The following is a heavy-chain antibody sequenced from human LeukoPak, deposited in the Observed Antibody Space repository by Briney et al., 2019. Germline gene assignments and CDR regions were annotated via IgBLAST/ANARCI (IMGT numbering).Heavy chain of an antibody. CDR2: ISSSSSYI. CDR1: GFTFSSYS. D-gene: IGHD4-4*01. Sequence: GGSLRLSCAASGFTFSSYSMNWVRQAPGKGLEWVSSISSSSSYIYYADSVKGRFTISRDNAKNSLYLQMNSLRAEDTAEYYCARGATVTTNWFDPWGQGTLVTVSS. CDR3: ARGATVTTNWFDP. J-gene: IGHJ5*02. V-gene: IGHV3-21*01.